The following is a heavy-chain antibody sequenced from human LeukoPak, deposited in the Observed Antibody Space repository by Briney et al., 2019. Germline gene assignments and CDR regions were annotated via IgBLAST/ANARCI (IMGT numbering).Heavy chain of an antibody. CDR2: IWYDGSNK. J-gene: IGHJ4*02. Sequence: QPGRSLRLSCAASGFTFSSYGMHWVRQAPGKGLEWVAVIWYDGSNKYYADSVKGRFTISRDNSKNTLYLQMNSLRAEDTAVYYCAREGGPYRPLDYSGQGTLVTVSS. V-gene: IGHV3-33*01. CDR3: AREGGPYRPLDY. CDR1: GFTFSSYG.